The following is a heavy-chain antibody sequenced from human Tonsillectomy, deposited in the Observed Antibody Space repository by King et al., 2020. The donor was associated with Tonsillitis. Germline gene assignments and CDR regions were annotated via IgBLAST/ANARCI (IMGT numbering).Heavy chain of an antibody. Sequence: VQLVESGGGLVQPGGSLRLSCAASGFTFSSYSMNWVRQAPGKGLEWVSYISSSSSTIYYADSVKGRFTISRDNAKNSLYLQMNSLRDEDTAVYYCARDAQYCSSTSCYDVPDFDYWGQGTLVTVSS. CDR3: ARDAQYCSSTSCYDVPDFDY. J-gene: IGHJ4*02. D-gene: IGHD2-2*01. V-gene: IGHV3-48*02. CDR1: GFTFSSYS. CDR2: ISSSSSTI.